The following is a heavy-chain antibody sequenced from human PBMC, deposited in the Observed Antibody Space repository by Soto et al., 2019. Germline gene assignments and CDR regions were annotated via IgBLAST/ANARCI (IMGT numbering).Heavy chain of an antibody. CDR3: ASGRSTHYYDGGGDWFGP. D-gene: IGHD3-22*01. CDR2: MNPNSGNT. J-gene: IGHJ5*02. Sequence: QVQLVQSGAEVKKPGASVKVSCKASGYTFTSYDINWVRQATGQGLEWMGWMNPNSGNTGYAQKFQGRVTMTRNTSISTAYMELSSLRSEETAVYYCASGRSTHYYDGGGDWFGPWGQGTLVTVSS. CDR1: GYTFTSYD. V-gene: IGHV1-8*01.